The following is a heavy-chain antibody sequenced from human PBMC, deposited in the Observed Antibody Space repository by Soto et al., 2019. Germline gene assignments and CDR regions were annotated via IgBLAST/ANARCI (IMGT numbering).Heavy chain of an antibody. Sequence: LGESLKISCKGSGYSFTSYWISWVRQMPGKGLEWMGRIDPSDSYTNYSPSFQGHVTISADKSISTAYLQWSSLKASDTAMYYCARSPLPSIYYDSSGYYYYYGMDVWGQGTTVTVSS. J-gene: IGHJ6*02. V-gene: IGHV5-10-1*01. CDR3: ARSPLPSIYYDSSGYYYYYGMDV. CDR2: IDPSDSYT. D-gene: IGHD3-22*01. CDR1: GYSFTSYW.